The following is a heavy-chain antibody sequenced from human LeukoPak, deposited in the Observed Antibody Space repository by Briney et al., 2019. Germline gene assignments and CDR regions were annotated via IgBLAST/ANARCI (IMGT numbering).Heavy chain of an antibody. D-gene: IGHD5-24*01. CDR3: ARGRRDGYNLEYFDN. J-gene: IGHJ4*02. V-gene: IGHV4-4*07. CDR1: GVSISSDY. CDR2: IYSSGST. Sequence: SETLSLTCAVSGVSISSDYWSWIRQPAGKGLEWIGRIYSSGSTNYNPSLKSRVTMSVDTSKNQFSLKLSSVTAADTAVYYCARGRRDGYNLEYFDNWGQGTLVTVSS.